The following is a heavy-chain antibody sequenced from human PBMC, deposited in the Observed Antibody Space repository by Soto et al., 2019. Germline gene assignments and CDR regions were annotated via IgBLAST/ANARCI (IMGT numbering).Heavy chain of an antibody. D-gene: IGHD2-2*01. V-gene: IGHV3-48*02. Sequence: PWGSLRLSCAASEFTFITYSINFFRHSPFKWLEWISYISSTGSNIYYADSVKGRFTISRDNAGNSLYLQMNSLRDEDTAVYYCARDSCRNTSCAANYWGQGTLVTVSS. CDR2: ISSTGSNI. CDR1: EFTFITYS. J-gene: IGHJ4*02. CDR3: ARDSCRNTSCAANY.